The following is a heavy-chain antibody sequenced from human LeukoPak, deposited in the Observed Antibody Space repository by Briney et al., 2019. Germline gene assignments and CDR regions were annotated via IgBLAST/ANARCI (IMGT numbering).Heavy chain of an antibody. CDR2: IYTSGST. D-gene: IGHD3-3*01. J-gene: IGHJ3*02. CDR3: ARDQDYDFWSGPEGEQDAFDI. Sequence: SETLSLTCTVSGGSISSSSYYWSWIRQPAGKGLEWIGRIYTSGSTNYNPSLKSRVTMSVDTSKNQFSLKLSSVTAADTAVYYCARDQDYDFWSGPEGEQDAFDIWGQGTMVTVSS. CDR1: GGSISSSSYY. V-gene: IGHV4-61*02.